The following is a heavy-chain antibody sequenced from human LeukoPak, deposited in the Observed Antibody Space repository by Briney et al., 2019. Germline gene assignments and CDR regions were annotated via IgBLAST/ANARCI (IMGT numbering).Heavy chain of an antibody. Sequence: SETLSLTCTVSGGSISSYYWSWIRQPPGKGLEWIGYIYYSGSTNYNPSLKSRVTISVDTSKNQFSLKLSSVTAADTAVYYCARLGYCSGGSCYPEYYVDYWGQGTLVTVSS. V-gene: IGHV4-59*08. J-gene: IGHJ4*02. CDR3: ARLGYCSGGSCYPEYYVDY. D-gene: IGHD2-15*01. CDR2: IYYSGST. CDR1: GGSISSYY.